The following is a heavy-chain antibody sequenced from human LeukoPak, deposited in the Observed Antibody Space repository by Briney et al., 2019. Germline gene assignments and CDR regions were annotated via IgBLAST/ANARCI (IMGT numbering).Heavy chain of an antibody. CDR3: AGAATNGSAYNWFDP. V-gene: IGHV3-11*01. CDR1: GFTFSDYY. D-gene: IGHD3-10*01. Sequence: GGSLRLSCAASGFTFSDYYTSWIRQAPGEGLEWVSYTSSSGSTIYYADSVKGRFTISRDNAKNSLYLQMNSLRAEDTAVYYCAGAATNGSAYNWFDPWGQGTLVTVSS. J-gene: IGHJ5*02. CDR2: TSSSGSTI.